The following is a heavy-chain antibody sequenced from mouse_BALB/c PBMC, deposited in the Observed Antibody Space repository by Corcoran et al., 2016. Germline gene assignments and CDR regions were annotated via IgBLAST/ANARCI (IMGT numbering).Heavy chain of an antibody. CDR1: GYTFTNYG. J-gene: IGHJ3*01. CDR3: ASETTATD. V-gene: IGHV9-3-1*01. D-gene: IGHD1-2*01. Sequence: QIQLVQSGPELKKPGETVKISCKASGYTFTNYGMNWVKQAPGKGLKWMGWINTYTGEPTYADDFKGRFAFSLETSASTAYLQINNHKNEDTATYFCASETTATDWGQGTLVTVSA. CDR2: INTYTGEP.